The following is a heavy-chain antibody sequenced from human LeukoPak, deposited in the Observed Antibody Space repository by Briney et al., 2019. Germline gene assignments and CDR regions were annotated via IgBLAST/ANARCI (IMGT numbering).Heavy chain of an antibody. Sequence: GGSLRLSCAASGFSFDSYGMHWVRQAPGKGLEWVAGSRYDGSTEDYAGAVKGRFTISRDNAKNSLYLQMNSLRAEDTAVYYCARDYSDILTGYSPLDYWGQGTLVTVSS. D-gene: IGHD3-9*01. J-gene: IGHJ4*02. V-gene: IGHV3-33*01. CDR2: SRYDGSTE. CDR1: GFSFDSYG. CDR3: ARDYSDILTGYSPLDY.